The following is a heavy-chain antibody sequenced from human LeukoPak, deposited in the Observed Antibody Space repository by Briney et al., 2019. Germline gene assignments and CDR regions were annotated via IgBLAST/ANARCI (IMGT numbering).Heavy chain of an antibody. CDR2: NYTSGST. V-gene: IGHV4-4*07. CDR1: GGSISSYY. Sequence: SETLSLTCTISGGSISSYYWSWIRQPAGKGLEWIGRNYTSGSTNYNPSLKSRVTMSVDTSKNQFSLKLSSVTAADTAVYYCARFYCSSTSCPWFDPWGQGTLVTVSS. CDR3: ARFYCSSTSCPWFDP. J-gene: IGHJ5*02. D-gene: IGHD2-2*01.